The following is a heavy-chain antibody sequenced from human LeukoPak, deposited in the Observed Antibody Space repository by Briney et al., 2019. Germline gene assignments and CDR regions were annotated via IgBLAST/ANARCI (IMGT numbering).Heavy chain of an antibody. CDR3: ARLSGIYCDRGSCFNYFDS. V-gene: IGHV4-38-2*02. J-gene: IGHJ5*01. Sequence: PSETLSLTCTVSGYSISSGYYWGWIRQPPGKGLEWIGSIYHSGSTFYNPSLKSRVTIPVDTSKNQLPLRLTSVTAADTAVYYCARLSGIYCDRGSCFNYFDSWGQGALVTVSS. D-gene: IGHD2-15*01. CDR2: IYHSGST. CDR1: GYSISSGYY.